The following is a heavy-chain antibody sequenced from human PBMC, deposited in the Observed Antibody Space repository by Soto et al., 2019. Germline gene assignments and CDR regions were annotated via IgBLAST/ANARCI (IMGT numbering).Heavy chain of an antibody. Sequence: SETLSLTCAVSGGSISSGGYSWSWIRQPPGKGLEWIGYIYHSGSTYYNPSLKSRVTITVDRSKNQFSLKLSSVTAADTAVYYCARTYYYDSSGYYYVGANYFDYWGQGTLVTVSS. CDR3: ARTYYYDSSGYYYVGANYFDY. D-gene: IGHD3-22*01. CDR1: GGSISSGGYS. V-gene: IGHV4-30-2*01. CDR2: IYHSGST. J-gene: IGHJ4*02.